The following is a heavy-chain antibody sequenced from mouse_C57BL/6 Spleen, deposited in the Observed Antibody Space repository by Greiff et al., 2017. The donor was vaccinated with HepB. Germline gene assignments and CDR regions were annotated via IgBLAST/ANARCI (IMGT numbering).Heavy chain of an antibody. CDR2: ISDGGSYT. J-gene: IGHJ4*01. D-gene: IGHD2-4*01. CDR3: ARARLRRDAMDY. V-gene: IGHV5-4*03. CDR1: GFTFSSYA. Sequence: DVTLVESGGGLVKPGGSLKLSCAASGFTFSSYAMSWVRQTPEKRLEWVATISDGGSYTYYPDNVKGRFTISRDNAKNNLYLQMSHLKSEDTAMYYCARARLRRDAMDYWGQGTSVTVSS.